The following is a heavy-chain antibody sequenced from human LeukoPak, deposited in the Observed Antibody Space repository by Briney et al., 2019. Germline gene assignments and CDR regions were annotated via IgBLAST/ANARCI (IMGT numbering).Heavy chain of an antibody. Sequence: ASVKVSCKASGYTFTSYDINWVRQATGQGLEWMGWMNPNSGNTGYAQKFQGRVTMTRNTSISTAYMELSSLRSEDTAVYYCARGPRTNYYDSSGFDYWGQGTLVTVSS. D-gene: IGHD3-22*01. V-gene: IGHV1-8*01. CDR2: MNPNSGNT. CDR3: ARGPRTNYYDSSGFDY. J-gene: IGHJ4*02. CDR1: GYTFTSYD.